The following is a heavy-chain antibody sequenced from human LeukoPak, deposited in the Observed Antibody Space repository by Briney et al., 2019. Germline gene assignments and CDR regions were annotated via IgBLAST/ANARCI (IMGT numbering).Heavy chain of an antibody. J-gene: IGHJ4*02. D-gene: IGHD4/OR15-4a*01. V-gene: IGHV3-23*01. CDR1: GFTFNNHA. Sequence: GGSLRLSCAASGFTFNNHALTWVRQTPGKGLECVSAVSGDGVSPYYADSVRGRFTISRDNSRNTLYLQMNSLRVEDSAVYFCARDPGAFPYFFDYWGQGILVTVSS. CDR3: ARDPGAFPYFFDY. CDR2: VSGDGVSP.